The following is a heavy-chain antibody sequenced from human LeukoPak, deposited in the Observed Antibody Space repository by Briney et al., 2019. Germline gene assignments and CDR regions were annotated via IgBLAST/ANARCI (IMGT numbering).Heavy chain of an antibody. CDR2: IYPGDSDT. CDR1: GYSFTSYW. CDR3: ARQQHLSLYYGGNWFDP. V-gene: IGHV5-51*01. Sequence: HGESLKISCKGSGYSFTSYWIGWVRQMPGKGLEWMGIIYPGDSDTRYSPSFQGQVTISADKSISTAYLQWSSLKASDTAMYYCARQQHLSLYYGGNWFDPWGQGTLVTVSS. D-gene: IGHD4-23*01. J-gene: IGHJ5*02.